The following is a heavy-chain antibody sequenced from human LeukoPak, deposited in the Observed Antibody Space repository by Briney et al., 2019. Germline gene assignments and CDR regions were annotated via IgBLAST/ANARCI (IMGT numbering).Heavy chain of an antibody. V-gene: IGHV4-30-4*01. CDR1: GGSISSGDYY. CDR2: IYYSGST. J-gene: IGHJ4*02. Sequence: SETLSLTCTVSGGSISSGDYYWSWIRQPPGKGLEWIGYIYYSGSTYYNPSLKSRVTISVGTSKNQFSLKLSSVTAADTAVYYCARSFGDLVIYFDYWGQGTLVTVSS. CDR3: ARSFGDLVIYFDY. D-gene: IGHD2-21*02.